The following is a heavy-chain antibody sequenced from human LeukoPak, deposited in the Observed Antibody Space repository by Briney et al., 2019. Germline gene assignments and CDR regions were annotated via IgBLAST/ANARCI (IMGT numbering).Heavy chain of an antibody. D-gene: IGHD2-2*01. CDR1: GYTFTGYY. CDR3: ARSTRQFILVMPASYYFDY. J-gene: IGHJ4*02. V-gene: IGHV1-2*02. Sequence: ASVKVSCKASGYTFTGYYMHWVRQAPGQGLEWMGWINPNSGGTNYAQRFQGRVTMTTDTSTTTAYMELRSLKSDDTAVYYCARSTRQFILVMPASYYFDYWGQGTLVTVSS. CDR2: INPNSGGT.